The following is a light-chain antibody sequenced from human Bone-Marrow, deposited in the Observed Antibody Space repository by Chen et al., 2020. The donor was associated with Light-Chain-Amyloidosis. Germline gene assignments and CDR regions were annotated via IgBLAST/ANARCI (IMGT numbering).Light chain of an antibody. Sequence: QSALTQPASASGSPGQSTTISCTGTSSDVGGDNHVSWYQQHPDKAPKLMIYEVTNRPSWVPVRSSGSKSATTTSLTISELQDEDEADYFCSSYTITNTLVFGGGTRVTVL. CDR3: SSYTITNTLV. CDR2: EVT. CDR1: SSDVGGDNH. J-gene: IGLJ1*01. V-gene: IGLV2-14*01.